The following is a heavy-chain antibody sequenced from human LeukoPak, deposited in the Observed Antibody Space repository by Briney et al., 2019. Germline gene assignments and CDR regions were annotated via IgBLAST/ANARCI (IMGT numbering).Heavy chain of an antibody. D-gene: IGHD1/OR15-1a*01. CDR2: IYYSGST. V-gene: IGHV4-59*01. J-gene: IGHJ6*03. CDR1: GGSISSYY. CDR3: ARDGVGGLEHSPTPYYMDV. Sequence: SETLSLTCTVSGGSISSYYWSWIRQPPGKGLEWIGYIYYSGSTNYNPSLKSRVTISVDTSKNQFSLKLSSVTAADTAVYYCARDGVGGLEHSPTPYYMDVWGKGTTVTVSS.